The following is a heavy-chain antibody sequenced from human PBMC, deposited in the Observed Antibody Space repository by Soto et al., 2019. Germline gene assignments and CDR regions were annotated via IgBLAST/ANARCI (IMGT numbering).Heavy chain of an antibody. Sequence: QVQLVESGGGVVQPGRSLRLSCAASGFTFSTYGMHWVRQAPGKGLEWVAVIGDDGSITNYADSVKGRFTISRDNSKNTLYLQMNSLRAEDTAVYYCGKEESGYYLTYWGQGTLVAVSS. CDR2: IGDDGSIT. CDR1: GFTFSTYG. J-gene: IGHJ4*02. CDR3: GKEESGYYLTY. D-gene: IGHD3-22*01. V-gene: IGHV3-30*18.